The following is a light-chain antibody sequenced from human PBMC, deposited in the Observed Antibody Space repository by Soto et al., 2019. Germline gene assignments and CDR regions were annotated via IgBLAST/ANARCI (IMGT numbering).Light chain of an antibody. Sequence: EIVLTQSPATLSLSPGERATLSCLASQSVSSDYLAWYQQKPGQAPRLLIYGASNRATGIPDRFSGSGSGTDFTLTISRLEPEDFAVYYCQQYGTSLFTFGPGTKVDIK. V-gene: IGKV3-20*01. CDR3: QQYGTSLFT. CDR1: QSVSSDY. CDR2: GAS. J-gene: IGKJ3*01.